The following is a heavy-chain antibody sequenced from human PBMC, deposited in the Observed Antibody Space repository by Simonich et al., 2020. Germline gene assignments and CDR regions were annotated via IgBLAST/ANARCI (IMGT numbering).Heavy chain of an antibody. J-gene: IGHJ6*02. CDR1: GYSISSGYY. V-gene: IGHV4-38-2*01. D-gene: IGHD6-13*01. CDR3: ARVGYSNYYYYGMDV. Sequence: QVQLQESGPGLVKPSETLSLTCAVSGYSISSGYYWGWLRQPQGKGLEWIGSIYHSGSTYYNPSLNSRVTISGDTSKNQFSLKLSSVTAADTAVYYCARVGYSNYYYYGMDVWGQGTTVTVSS. CDR2: IYHSGST.